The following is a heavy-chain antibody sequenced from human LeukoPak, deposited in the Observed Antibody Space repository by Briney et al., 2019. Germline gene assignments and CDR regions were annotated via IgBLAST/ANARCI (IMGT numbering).Heavy chain of an antibody. Sequence: SETLSLTCAVYGGSFSGYYWSWIRQPPGKGLEWVGEINHSGSTNYNPSPKSRVTISVDTSKNQFSLKLSSVTAADTAVYYCARGTTVYYDFWSGYYSTNYFDYWGQGTLVTVSS. J-gene: IGHJ4*02. CDR2: INHSGST. CDR3: ARGTTVYYDFWSGYYSTNYFDY. D-gene: IGHD3-3*01. V-gene: IGHV4-34*01. CDR1: GGSFSGYY.